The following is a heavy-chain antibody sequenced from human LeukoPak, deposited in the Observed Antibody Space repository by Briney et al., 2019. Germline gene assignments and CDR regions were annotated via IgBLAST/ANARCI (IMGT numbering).Heavy chain of an antibody. CDR2: ISTSYT. CDR3: ARVAGWHWFDP. CDR1: GFTFSSYI. D-gene: IGHD6-19*01. V-gene: IGHV3-21*04. J-gene: IGHJ5*02. Sequence: GGSLRLSCAASGFTFSSYIMNWVRQAPGKGLEWVSSISTSYTYYADSVKGRFTISRDNSKNTVYLQMNNMRVDDTAVYYCARVAGWHWFDPWGQGTLVTVSS.